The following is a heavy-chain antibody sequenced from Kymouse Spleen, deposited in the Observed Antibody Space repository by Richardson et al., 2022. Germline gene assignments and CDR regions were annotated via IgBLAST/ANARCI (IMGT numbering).Heavy chain of an antibody. CDR2: ISYDGSNK. CDR3: AGGDGSGWYASLYYYYYGMDV. V-gene: IGHV3-30*18. D-gene: IGHD6-19*01. CDR1: GFTFSSYG. J-gene: IGHJ6*02. Sequence: QVQLVESGGGVVQPGRSLRLSCAASGFTFSSYGMHWVRQAPGKGLEWVAVISYDGSNKYYADSVKGRFTISRDNSKNTLYLQMNSLRAEDTAVYYCAGGDGSGWYASLYYYYYGMDVWGQGTTVTVSS.